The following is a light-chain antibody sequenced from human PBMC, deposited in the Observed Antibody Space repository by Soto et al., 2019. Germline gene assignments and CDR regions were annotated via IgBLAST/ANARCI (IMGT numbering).Light chain of an antibody. V-gene: IGKV3-20*01. CDR2: GAS. CDR1: QSVSSN. J-gene: IGKJ1*01. CDR3: QQYGSSGT. Sequence: EIVLTQSPVTLSLSPEERGTLSCRASQSVSSNLAWYQQKPGQAPRLLIYGASNRATGIPDRFSGSGSGTDFTLTISRLEPEDFAVYYCQQYGSSGTFGQGTRVDI.